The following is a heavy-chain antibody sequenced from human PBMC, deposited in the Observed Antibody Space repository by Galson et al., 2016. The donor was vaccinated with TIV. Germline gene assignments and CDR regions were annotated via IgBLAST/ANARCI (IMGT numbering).Heavy chain of an antibody. Sequence: SLRLSCAASGFTFDDHGMSWVRQGPGKGLEWVSSINWNGGATSYADSVKGRFTISRDNAKNFLYLQMNSLRAEDTAFYYCVREVACGGNCYYFDYWGQGNLVTVSS. CDR1: GFTFDDHG. V-gene: IGHV3-20*04. CDR3: VREVACGGNCYYFDY. CDR2: INWNGGAT. J-gene: IGHJ4*02. D-gene: IGHD2-21*02.